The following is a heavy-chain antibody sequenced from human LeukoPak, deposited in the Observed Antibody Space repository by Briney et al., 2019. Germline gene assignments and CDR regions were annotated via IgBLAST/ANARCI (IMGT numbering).Heavy chain of an antibody. V-gene: IGHV1-2*02. D-gene: IGHD6-13*01. CDR1: GYTFTGYY. CDR3: ARGPLWSSWYLEDDAFDI. Sequence: ASVKVSCKASGYTFTGYYMHWVRQAPGQGLEWMGWINPNSGGTNYAQKFQGRVTMTRDTSISTAYMELSRLRSDDTAVYYCARGPLWSSWYLEDDAFDIWGQGTMVTVSS. CDR2: INPNSGGT. J-gene: IGHJ3*02.